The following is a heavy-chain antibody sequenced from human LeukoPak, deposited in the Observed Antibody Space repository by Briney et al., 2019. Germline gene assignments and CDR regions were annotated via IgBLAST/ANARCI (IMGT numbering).Heavy chain of an antibody. Sequence: SETLSLTCTVSGGSISSYYWSWIRQPAGKELEWIGRIYTSGSTNYNPSLKSRVTMSVDTSKNQFSLKLSSVTAADTAVYYCARERVYCTNGVCPPFDYWGQGTLVTVSS. CDR2: IYTSGST. CDR1: GGSISSYY. J-gene: IGHJ4*02. CDR3: ARERVYCTNGVCPPFDY. D-gene: IGHD2-8*01. V-gene: IGHV4-4*07.